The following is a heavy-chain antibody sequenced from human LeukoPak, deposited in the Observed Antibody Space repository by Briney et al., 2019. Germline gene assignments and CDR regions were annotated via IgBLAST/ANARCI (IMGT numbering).Heavy chain of an antibody. D-gene: IGHD5-18*01. CDR1: WLSLSTSGVG. CDR3: AHQGYSYGYYFDY. Sequence: SGPTLEQPIQTLTLDCTFSWLSLSTSGVGVGLIRQPQGKALEWLAVIYWDDDKRYSPSLKNRLTITKDTSKNQVVLTITNMDPVDTATYYCAHQGYSYGYYFDYWGQGTLVTVSS. J-gene: IGHJ4*02. CDR2: IYWDDDK. V-gene: IGHV2-5*02.